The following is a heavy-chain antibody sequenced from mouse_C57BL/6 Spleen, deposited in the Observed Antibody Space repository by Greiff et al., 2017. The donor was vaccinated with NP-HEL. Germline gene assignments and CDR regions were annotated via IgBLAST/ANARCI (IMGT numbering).Heavy chain of an antibody. CDR3: TRPGTDFDY. CDR1: GYTFTDYE. CDR2: IDPETGGT. D-gene: IGHD4-1*01. V-gene: IGHV1-15*01. Sequence: VKLVESGAELVRPGASVTLSCKASGYTFTDYEMHWVKQTPVHGLEWIGAIDPETGGTAYNQKFKGKAILTADKYSSTAYMELRSLTSEDSAFYYCTRPGTDFDYWGQGTTLTVSS. J-gene: IGHJ2*01.